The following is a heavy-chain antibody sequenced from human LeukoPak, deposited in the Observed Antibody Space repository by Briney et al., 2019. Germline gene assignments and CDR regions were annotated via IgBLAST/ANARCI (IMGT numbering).Heavy chain of an antibody. J-gene: IGHJ4*02. CDR1: GFTFCSYA. D-gene: IGHD3-10*01. V-gene: IGHV3-23*01. CDR3: AKDRKIRLLWFGELGPHDY. Sequence: GGSLRLSCAASGFTFCSYAMSWVRQAPGKGLVWVSAISGSGGSTFYADSVEGRFTISRDNSKNTLYLQMSSLRAEDTAVYYCAKDRKIRLLWFGELGPHDYWGQGTLVTVSS. CDR2: ISGSGGST.